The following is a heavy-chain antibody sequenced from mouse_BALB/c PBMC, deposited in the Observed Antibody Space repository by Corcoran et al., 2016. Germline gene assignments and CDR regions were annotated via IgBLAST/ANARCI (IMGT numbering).Heavy chain of an antibody. V-gene: IGHV9-3-1*01. J-gene: IGHJ4*01. Sequence: QIQLVQSGPELKKPGETVKISCKASGYIFTNYGMNWVKQAPGKGLKWMGWINTYTGEPTYADDFKGRFAFSLETSASTAYLQINNLKNEDTATYVCARSANWDAMDYWGQGTSVTVSS. CDR2: INTYTGEP. CDR1: GYIFTNYG. CDR3: ARSANWDAMDY. D-gene: IGHD4-1*01.